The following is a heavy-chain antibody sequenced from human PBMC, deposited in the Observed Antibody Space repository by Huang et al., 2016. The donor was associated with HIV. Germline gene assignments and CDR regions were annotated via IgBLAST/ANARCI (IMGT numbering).Heavy chain of an antibody. CDR2: IIPMFGKP. J-gene: IGHJ4*02. CDR3: ARGQLGSYGDYDVLY. D-gene: IGHD4-17*01. V-gene: IGHV1-69*13. CDR1: GGTFSKYA. Sequence: QVQLVQSGAEVKTPGSSVKVSCKASGGTFSKYAISWVRQAPGQGLEWMGGIIPMFGKPNYARKFQGRVTITADDSTSTTYVEVSSLRSEDTALYYCARGQLGSYGDYDVLYWGQGTLVTVSS.